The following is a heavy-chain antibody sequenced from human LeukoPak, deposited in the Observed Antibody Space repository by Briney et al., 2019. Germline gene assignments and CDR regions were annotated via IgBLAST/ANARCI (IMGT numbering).Heavy chain of an antibody. CDR1: GYTFTSYG. D-gene: IGHD2-21*02. Sequence: ASVKVSCKASGYTFTSYGISWVRQAPGQGLEWMGWISAYSGNTNYAQKLQGRVTMTTDTSTSTAYMELRSLRSDDTAVYYCARGPPAVVTAVFDYWGQGTLVTVSS. V-gene: IGHV1-18*01. CDR3: ARGPPAVVTAVFDY. J-gene: IGHJ4*02. CDR2: ISAYSGNT.